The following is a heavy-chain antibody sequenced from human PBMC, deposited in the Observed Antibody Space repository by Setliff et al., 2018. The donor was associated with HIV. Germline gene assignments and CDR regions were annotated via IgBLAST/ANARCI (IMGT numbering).Heavy chain of an antibody. CDR2: ITAKFNGYVK. Sequence: GGSLRLSCAASGFTLSDHYIDWIRQPPGKGLEWVGRITAKFNGYVKEYAASVQGRFTISRDDSNDSLFLQMNNLKTEDTAVYYCVRAAAGLDIWSQGILVTVSS. CDR3: VRAAAGLDI. V-gene: IGHV3-72*01. CDR1: GFTLSDHY. J-gene: IGHJ4*02.